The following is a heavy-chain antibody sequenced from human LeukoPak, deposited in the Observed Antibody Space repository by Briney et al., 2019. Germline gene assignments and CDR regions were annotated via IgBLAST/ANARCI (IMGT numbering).Heavy chain of an antibody. CDR2: ISITVGGT. Sequence: QPGGSLRLSCAASGFTFSSYAMSWVRQAPGKGLEWVSAISITVGGTYYADSVKGRFTISRDNSKNTLYLQMNSLSAEDTAVYYCAKRSHMLGATNPNHYFDHWGQGTLVTVSS. D-gene: IGHD1-26*01. J-gene: IGHJ4*02. V-gene: IGHV3-23*01. CDR3: AKRSHMLGATNPNHYFDH. CDR1: GFTFSSYA.